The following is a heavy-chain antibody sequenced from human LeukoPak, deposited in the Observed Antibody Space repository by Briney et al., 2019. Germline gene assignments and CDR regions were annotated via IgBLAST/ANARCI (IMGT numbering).Heavy chain of an antibody. CDR3: ARDGREYSSSSRVAGYYYGMDV. V-gene: IGHV3-30-3*01. Sequence: GRSLRLSCAAYGFTFSSYAMHWVRQAPGKGLEWVAVISYDGSNKYYADSVKGRFTISRDNSKNTLYLQMNSLRAEDTAVYYCARDGREYSSSSRVAGYYYGMDVWGQGTTVTVSS. D-gene: IGHD6-6*01. J-gene: IGHJ6*02. CDR2: ISYDGSNK. CDR1: GFTFSSYA.